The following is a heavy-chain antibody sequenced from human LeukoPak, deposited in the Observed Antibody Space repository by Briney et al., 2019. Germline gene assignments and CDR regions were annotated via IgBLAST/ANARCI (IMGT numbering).Heavy chain of an antibody. J-gene: IGHJ6*02. CDR2: ILYDGSNQ. V-gene: IGHV3-30-3*02. Sequence: PGRSLRLSCAASGFTFSSYAMHWVRQAPGKGLEWVGVILYDGSNQYYADSVKGRFTISRDNSKNTLYLQMNSLRPEDTAVYYCAKRPDDYSYGMDVWGQGTTVTVSS. CDR3: AKRPDDYSYGMDV. CDR1: GFTFSSYA.